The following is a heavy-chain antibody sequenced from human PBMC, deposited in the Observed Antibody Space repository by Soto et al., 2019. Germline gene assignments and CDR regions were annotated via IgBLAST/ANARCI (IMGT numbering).Heavy chain of an antibody. Sequence: SETLSLTCTVSGGSISSYYWSWIRQPPGKGLEWIGYIYYSGTTNYNPSLKGRVSISVDTSKNQLSLKLTSVTAADTAVYYCATYDSGGKFDFWGQGTLVTVSS. J-gene: IGHJ4*02. V-gene: IGHV4-59*01. CDR2: IYYSGTT. D-gene: IGHD3-22*01. CDR3: ATYDSGGKFDF. CDR1: GGSISSYY.